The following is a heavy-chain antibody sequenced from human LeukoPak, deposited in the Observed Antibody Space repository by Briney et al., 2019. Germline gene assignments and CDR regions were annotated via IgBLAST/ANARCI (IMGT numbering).Heavy chain of an antibody. Sequence: GGSLRLSCAASGFTFSSYWMSWVRQATGKGLEWVSAIGTAGDTFYPGSVKGRFTISRENAKNSLSLQINSLKAEDTAVYYCVRQQTSHGNFDYWGQGTLVTVSS. CDR3: VRQQTSHGNFDY. CDR2: IGTAGDT. V-gene: IGHV3-13*01. D-gene: IGHD1-26*01. CDR1: GFTFSSYW. J-gene: IGHJ4*02.